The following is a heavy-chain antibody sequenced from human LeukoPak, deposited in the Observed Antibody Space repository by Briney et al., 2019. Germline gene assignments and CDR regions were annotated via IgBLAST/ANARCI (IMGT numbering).Heavy chain of an antibody. Sequence: SETLSLTCTVSGGSISSYYWSWIRQPAGKGLEWIGRIYTSGSTNYNPSLKSRVTMSVDTSKNQFSLKLSSVTAADTAVYYWARGYCSGGSCYYFDYWGQGTLVTVSS. J-gene: IGHJ4*02. CDR1: GGSISSYY. D-gene: IGHD2-15*01. CDR2: IYTSGST. CDR3: ARGYCSGGSCYYFDY. V-gene: IGHV4-4*07.